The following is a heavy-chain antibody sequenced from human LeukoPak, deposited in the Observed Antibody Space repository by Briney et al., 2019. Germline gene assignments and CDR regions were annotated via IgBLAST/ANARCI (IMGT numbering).Heavy chain of an antibody. CDR2: IYYSGST. D-gene: IGHD3-22*01. CDR1: GGSISSYY. J-gene: IGHJ4*02. CDR3: ASGRHYYDSSDHYYFDY. V-gene: IGHV4-59*01. Sequence: PSETLSLTCTVSGGSISSYYWSWIRQPPGKGLEWIGYIYYSGSTNYNPSLKSRVTISVDTSKNQFSLKLSSVTAADTAVYYCASGRHYYDSSDHYYFDYWGQGTLVTVSS.